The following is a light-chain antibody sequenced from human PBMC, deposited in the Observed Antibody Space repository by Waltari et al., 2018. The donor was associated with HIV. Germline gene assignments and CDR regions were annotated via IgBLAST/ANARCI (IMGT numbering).Light chain of an antibody. CDR3: ASWDDNLNSWV. Sequence: QSVVTQPPSASGTPGQRVTISCSGTDSHIRRNYDYWYQDLPGTAPKLLIYKNNQRSSGVPDRFSGSKSDTSASLAISGLRSEDEADYYCASWDDNLNSWVFGGGTKLTVL. V-gene: IGLV1-47*01. J-gene: IGLJ3*02. CDR1: DSHIRRNY. CDR2: KNN.